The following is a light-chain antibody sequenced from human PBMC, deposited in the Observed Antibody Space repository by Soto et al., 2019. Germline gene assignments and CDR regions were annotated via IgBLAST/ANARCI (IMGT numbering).Light chain of an antibody. CDR2: AAS. CDR1: QSIGTY. CDR3: QESHST. V-gene: IGKV1-39*01. J-gene: IGKJ2*01. Sequence: DAQMTQSPSSLSASVGDSVTITCRPSQSIGTYLDWYQHKPGKAPKLLIYAASSLQSGVPSRFSGSGSGTDFTLTISSLQPEDFATYYCQESHSTFGQGTKLEIK.